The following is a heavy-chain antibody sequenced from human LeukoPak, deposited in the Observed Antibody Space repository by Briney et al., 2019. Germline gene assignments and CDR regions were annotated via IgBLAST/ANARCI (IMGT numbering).Heavy chain of an antibody. Sequence: SVKVSCKASGGTFSSYAISWVRQAPGQGLEWMGGIIPIFGTANYAQKFQGRVTITADESTSTAYMELSSLRSEDTAVYYCASNYYDSSGYITGYFDLWGRGSLVTVSS. CDR1: GGTFSSYA. CDR2: IIPIFGTA. V-gene: IGHV1-69*13. CDR3: ASNYYDSSGYITGYFDL. J-gene: IGHJ2*01. D-gene: IGHD3-22*01.